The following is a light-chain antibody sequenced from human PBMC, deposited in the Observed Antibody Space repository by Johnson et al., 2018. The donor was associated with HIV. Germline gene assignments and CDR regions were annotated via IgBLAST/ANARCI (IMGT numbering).Light chain of an antibody. CDR3: GTWDISLSAL. Sequence: QAVLTQPPSVSAAPGQKVTISCSGNISNIGNNYVSWYQQLPGTAPKLLIYDNNMRPSGLPDRFSGSKSGTSATLGITGLQTGDEADYYCGTWDISLSALFGTGTKVTVL. J-gene: IGLJ1*01. V-gene: IGLV1-51*01. CDR2: DNN. CDR1: ISNIGNNY.